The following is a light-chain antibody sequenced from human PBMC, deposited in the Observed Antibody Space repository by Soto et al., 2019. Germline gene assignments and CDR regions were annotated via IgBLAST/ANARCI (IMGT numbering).Light chain of an antibody. J-gene: IGKJ4*01. Sequence: DIVMAQSPDSLAVSLGGRATINCKSSQRVFSNSQNRNHLGWYQQKPGQPPKLLIYWATTREYGVPDRFNGSGSGTDFTLTVSALQAEDVAIYYCHKYVISPIPFCGGTKVEIK. V-gene: IGKV4-1*01. CDR2: WAT. CDR1: QRVFSNSQNRNH. CDR3: HKYVISPIP.